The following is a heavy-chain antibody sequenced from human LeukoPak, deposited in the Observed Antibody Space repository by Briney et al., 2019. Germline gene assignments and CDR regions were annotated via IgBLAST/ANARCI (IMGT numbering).Heavy chain of an antibody. CDR3: ARGGITIFGVVNSGYYGMDV. V-gene: IGHV4-59*01. D-gene: IGHD3-3*01. Sequence: SETLSLTCAVYGGSFSGYYWSWIRQPPGKGLEWIGYIYYSGSTNYNPSLKSRVTISVDTSKNQFSLKLSSVTAADTAVYYCARGGITIFGVVNSGYYGMDVWGQGTTVTVSS. J-gene: IGHJ6*02. CDR1: GGSFSGYY. CDR2: IYYSGST.